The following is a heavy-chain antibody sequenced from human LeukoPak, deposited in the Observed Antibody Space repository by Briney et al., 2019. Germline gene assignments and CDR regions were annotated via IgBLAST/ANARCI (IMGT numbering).Heavy chain of an antibody. J-gene: IGHJ4*02. Sequence: ASVKVSCKVSGYTLTELSMHWVRQAPGKGLEWMGGFDPEDGETIYAQKFQGRVTMTEDTSTDTAYMELSSLRSEDTAVYYCARASSGVASSGLLPFDYWGQGTLVTVSS. D-gene: IGHD3-22*01. CDR3: ARASSGVASSGLLPFDY. V-gene: IGHV1-24*01. CDR2: FDPEDGET. CDR1: GYTLTELS.